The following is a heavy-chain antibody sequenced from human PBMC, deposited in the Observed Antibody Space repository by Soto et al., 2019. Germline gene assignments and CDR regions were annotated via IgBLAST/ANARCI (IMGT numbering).Heavy chain of an antibody. V-gene: IGHV3-7*01. CDR3: ARCITMVRGEVARGPKYYYYGLDV. Sequence: HPGGSLRLSCVVSQFPYSRYWMIWVRQAPGKGLEWVANINEDGTETYYAESVRGRLTFSRDNAQNSLFLQMNSLRAEDTAVYYCARCITMVRGEVARGPKYYYYGLDVWGQGTTVTVSS. CDR2: INEDGTET. D-gene: IGHD3-10*01. CDR1: QFPYSRYW. J-gene: IGHJ6*02.